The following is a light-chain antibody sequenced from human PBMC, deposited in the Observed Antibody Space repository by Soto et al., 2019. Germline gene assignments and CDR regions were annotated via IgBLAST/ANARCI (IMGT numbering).Light chain of an antibody. Sequence: HSALTQPASVSGSPGQSITISCTGTSSDVGGYNYVSWYQQHPGKAPKLMIYDVTNRPSGVSNRFSGSKSGNTASLTISGLQAEDEADYYCSSYTGSNTLEVFGTGTKLTVL. J-gene: IGLJ1*01. CDR1: SSDVGGYNY. CDR3: SSYTGSNTLEV. V-gene: IGLV2-14*03. CDR2: DVT.